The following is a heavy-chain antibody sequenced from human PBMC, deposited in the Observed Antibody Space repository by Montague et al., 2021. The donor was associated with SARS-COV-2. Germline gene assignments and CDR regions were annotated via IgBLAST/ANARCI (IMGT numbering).Heavy chain of an antibody. J-gene: IGHJ4*02. Sequence: SETLSLTCAVYAGSFSSYYWGWIRQPPGKGLEWIGSIYYSGSTYYNPSLKSRVTISVDTSKNQFSLKLSSVTAADTAVYYCARGIRRTWIQLWVRSGFDYWGQGTLVTVSS. CDR2: IYYSGST. CDR3: ARGIRRTWIQLWVRSGFDY. V-gene: IGHV4-39*07. CDR1: AGSFSSYY. D-gene: IGHD5-18*01.